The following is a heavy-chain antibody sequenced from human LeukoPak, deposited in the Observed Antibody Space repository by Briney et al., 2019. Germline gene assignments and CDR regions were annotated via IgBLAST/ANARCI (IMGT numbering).Heavy chain of an antibody. V-gene: IGHV4-59*01. CDR2: FYYSGST. CDR1: SGSISSYY. J-gene: IGHJ4*02. CDR3: ARGGGSSSLFGY. D-gene: IGHD6-6*01. Sequence: SETLSLTCNVSSGSISSYYWSWIRQPPGKGLEWIGYFYYSGSTNYNPSLKSRVTILVDTSKNQFSLKLSSVTAADTAVYYCARGGGSSSLFGYWGQGALVTVSS.